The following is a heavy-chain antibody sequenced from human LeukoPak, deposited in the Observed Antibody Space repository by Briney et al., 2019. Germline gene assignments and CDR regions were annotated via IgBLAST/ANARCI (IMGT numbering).Heavy chain of an antibody. CDR1: GGSISSGSHY. D-gene: IGHD2-15*01. V-gene: IGHV4-39*01. J-gene: IGHJ4*02. Sequence: SETLSLTCTVSGGSISSGSHYWGWIRQPPGKGLEWIGSIYYSGSTYYNPSLKSRVTISVDTSKNQFSLKLSSVTAADTAVYYCARQEDCSGGSCLFDYWGQGTLVTVSS. CDR2: IYYSGST. CDR3: ARQEDCSGGSCLFDY.